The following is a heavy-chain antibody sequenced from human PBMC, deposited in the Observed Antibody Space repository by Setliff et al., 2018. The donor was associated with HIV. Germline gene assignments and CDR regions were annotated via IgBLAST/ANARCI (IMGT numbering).Heavy chain of an antibody. J-gene: IGHJ3*02. CDR2: VNPSGGST. CDR1: GYTFTSYY. V-gene: IGHV1-46*01. D-gene: IGHD3-10*01. Sequence: ASVKVSCKASGYTFTSYYMHWVRQAPGQGLEWLGMVNPSGGSTAYAQKFQGRVTMTRDTSTSTVYLELRSLRSEDTAVYFCASKGGSENYPDSDAFDIWGQGTLVTVS. CDR3: ASKGGSENYPDSDAFDI.